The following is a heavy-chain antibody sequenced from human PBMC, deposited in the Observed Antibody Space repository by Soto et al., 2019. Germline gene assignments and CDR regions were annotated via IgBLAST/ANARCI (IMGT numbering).Heavy chain of an antibody. CDR1: GGSVSSNSYY. CDR2: IYHSGST. D-gene: IGHD6-13*01. CDR3: ARESVGIAASDWFDP. V-gene: IGHV4-61*01. Sequence: QVQLQESGPGLVKPSETLSLTCTVSGGSVSSNSYYWSWIRQPPGKGLEWIGYIYHSGSTNYNPALKSRVTISVETSKNQFSLKLSSVTAADTAVYYCARESVGIAASDWFDPWGQGTLVTVSS. J-gene: IGHJ5*02.